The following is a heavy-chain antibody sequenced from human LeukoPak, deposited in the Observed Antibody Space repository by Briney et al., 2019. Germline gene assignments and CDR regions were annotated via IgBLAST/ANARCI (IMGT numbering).Heavy chain of an antibody. CDR3: ARLKRGYSYGDRRPVPSPLDY. D-gene: IGHD5-18*01. J-gene: IGHJ4*02. Sequence: GGSLRLSCAASGFTFSSYEMNWVRQAPGKGLEWVSYISSSGSTIYYADSVKGRFIISRDNAKNSLYLQMNSLRAEDTAVYYCARLKRGYSYGDRRPVPSPLDYWGQGTLVTVSS. CDR1: GFTFSSYE. CDR2: ISSSGSTI. V-gene: IGHV3-48*03.